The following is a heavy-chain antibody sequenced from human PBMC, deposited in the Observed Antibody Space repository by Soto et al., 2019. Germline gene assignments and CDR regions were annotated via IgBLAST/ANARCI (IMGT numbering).Heavy chain of an antibody. CDR1: GFTFTSSA. CDR2: IVVGSGNT. J-gene: IGHJ5*02. D-gene: IGHD3-3*01. Sequence: SVKVSCKASGFTFTSSAMQWVRRARGQRLEWIGWIVVGSGNTNYAQKFQERVTITRDMSTSTAYMELSSLRSEDTAVYYCAASLVFLEWLTDVWYDPWGQGTLDTVSS. V-gene: IGHV1-58*02. CDR3: AASLVFLEWLTDVWYDP.